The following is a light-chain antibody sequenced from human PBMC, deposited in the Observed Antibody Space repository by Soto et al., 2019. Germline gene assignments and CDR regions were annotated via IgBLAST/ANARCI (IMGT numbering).Light chain of an antibody. CDR1: QSISGNY. CDR2: GAS. V-gene: IGKV3-20*01. Sequence: EVVLTQSPGTLSLSPGERATLSCRASQSISGNYLAWYQQKLGQAPRLLMNGASSRATGIPDRFSGSGSGTDFTLTISRPEPEDFAVYYCQRHGSSWTFGQGTKVEIK. J-gene: IGKJ1*01. CDR3: QRHGSSWT.